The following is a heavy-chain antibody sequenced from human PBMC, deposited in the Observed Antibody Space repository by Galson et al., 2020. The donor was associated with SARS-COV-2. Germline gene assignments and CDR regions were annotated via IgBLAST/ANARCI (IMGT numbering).Heavy chain of an antibody. CDR1: GYTFNLYG. D-gene: IGHD3-10*01. V-gene: IGHV3-30*18. Sequence: GGSLRLSCAASGYTFNLYGMNWARQAPGKGLEWVALISSDGSIQHYPDSVKGRFTIARDNSKNTLFLQMNSLRTEDTAVYYCAKEKEVFHLHLYAMDVWCQGTTVTVSS. CDR2: ISSDGSIQ. J-gene: IGHJ6*02. CDR3: AKEKEVFHLHLYAMDV.